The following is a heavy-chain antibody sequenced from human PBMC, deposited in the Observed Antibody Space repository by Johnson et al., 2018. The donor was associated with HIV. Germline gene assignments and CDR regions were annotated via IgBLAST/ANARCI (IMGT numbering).Heavy chain of an antibody. J-gene: IGHJ3*01. D-gene: IGHD5-24*01. CDR1: GLTVSNNY. V-gene: IGHV3-66*01. CDR3: ARGCRDGYTCDVFDV. CDR2: INSGGGT. Sequence: VQLVESGGGLVQPGGSLRLSCAASGLTVSNNYMTWVRQGPGKGLEWVSVINSGGGTYYEDPVTGRFTISRDNSKNTLYLQMNSLRAEDTAVYFCARGCRDGYTCDVFDVWGQGTRVTVSS.